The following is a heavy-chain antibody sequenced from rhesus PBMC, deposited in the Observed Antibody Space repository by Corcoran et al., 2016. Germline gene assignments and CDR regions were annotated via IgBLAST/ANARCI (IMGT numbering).Heavy chain of an antibody. J-gene: IGHJ5-1*01. D-gene: IGHD3-28*01. CDR1: GFTVRTYW. CDR2: VCDSSV. Sequence: EVQLAESGGGLVQPGGCLRLSCEASGFTVRTYWMSGARQAPGEGRAWLADVCDSSVDYGDSVKGRFTLSRDNAKNSLYLQMNNLRAEDTAVYYCTRTPWSPITRDVQGRFDVWGPGVLVTVSS. CDR3: TRTPWSPITRDVQGRFDV. V-gene: IGHV3-11*01.